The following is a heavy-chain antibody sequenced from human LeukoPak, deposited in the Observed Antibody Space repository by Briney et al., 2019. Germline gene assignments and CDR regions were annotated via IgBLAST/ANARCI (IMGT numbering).Heavy chain of an antibody. D-gene: IGHD3-22*01. CDR3: ARDSYGNSGYYYVSDY. V-gene: IGHV3-48*02. Sequence: PGGSLRLSCAAPGFTFSSYSLSWVRQAPRKGLEWVSYISSSSTTMYYADSVKGRFTIPRDNAKNSLYLQMNSLRDEDTAVYYCARDSYGNSGYYYVSDYWGQGTLVTVSS. J-gene: IGHJ4*02. CDR1: GFTFSSYS. CDR2: ISSSSTTM.